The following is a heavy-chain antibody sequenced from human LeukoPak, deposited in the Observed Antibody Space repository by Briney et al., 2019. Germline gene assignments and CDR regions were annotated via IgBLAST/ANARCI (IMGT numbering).Heavy chain of an antibody. CDR1: GFTFSSYS. D-gene: IGHD3-10*02. J-gene: IGHJ4*02. Sequence: GGSLRLSCAASGFTFSSYSMNWVRQAPGKGLEWVSYISSSSSTIYYADSVKGRFTISRDNAKNSLYLQMNGLRAEDTAVYYCARDGIVRALMEYYFDYWGQGTLVTVSS. CDR2: ISSSSSTI. CDR3: ARDGIVRALMEYYFDY. V-gene: IGHV3-48*04.